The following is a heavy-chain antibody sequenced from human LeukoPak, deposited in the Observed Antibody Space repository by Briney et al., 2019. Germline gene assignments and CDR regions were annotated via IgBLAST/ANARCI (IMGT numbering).Heavy chain of an antibody. D-gene: IGHD3-22*01. J-gene: IGHJ4*02. CDR3: ARGVWDSSGPRFDY. Sequence: ASVKVSCKASGYTITDHYIHWVRQAPGQGLEWIGWNNPNSGATYYPQRFQGRVTMTRDTSMSTAYMELSRLSFDDTAVYYCARGVWDSSGPRFDYWGQGTLVTVSS. CDR1: GYTITDHY. CDR2: NNPNSGAT. V-gene: IGHV1-2*02.